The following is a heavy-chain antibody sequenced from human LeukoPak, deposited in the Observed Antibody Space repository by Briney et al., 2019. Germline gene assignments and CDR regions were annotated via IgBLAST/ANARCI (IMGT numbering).Heavy chain of an antibody. D-gene: IGHD6-13*01. Sequence: ASVKVSCKASGYTFTSYGISWVRQAPGQGLEWMGWTSTYNGNTNYAQKLQGRVTVTTDTSTSTAYMELRSLRSDDTAVYYCAREGGIAAVPETIDYWGQGTLVTVSS. CDR1: GYTFTSYG. J-gene: IGHJ4*02. CDR2: TSTYNGNT. V-gene: IGHV1-18*01. CDR3: AREGGIAAVPETIDY.